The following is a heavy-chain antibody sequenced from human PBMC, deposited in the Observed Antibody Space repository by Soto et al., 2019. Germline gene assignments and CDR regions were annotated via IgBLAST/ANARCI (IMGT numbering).Heavy chain of an antibody. D-gene: IGHD2-15*01. CDR2: ISYDGSDK. CDR3: AREINSHFDY. CDR1: GLTFSSYG. Sequence: QVQLVESGGGVVQPGRSLRLSCAASGLTFSSYGMNWVRQAPGKGLEWVAVISYDGSDKYYADYVKGRFTISRDNSKNTLFLQMNSLRADDTAVYYCAREINSHFDYWGQGTLVTVSS. J-gene: IGHJ4*02. V-gene: IGHV3-30-3*01.